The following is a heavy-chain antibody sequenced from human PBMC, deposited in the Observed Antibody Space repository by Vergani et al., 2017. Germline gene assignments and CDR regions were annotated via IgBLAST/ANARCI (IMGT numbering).Heavy chain of an antibody. Sequence: QVQLVESGGGLVQPGGSLRLSCAASGLTFSDYYMSWIRQAPGKGLEWVSFISSSGSTIYYADSVKGRFTISRDNAKNTLYLQMSSLRTEDTAIYYCTRGAYSGIQIGSYFDLWGQGTLVTVSS. V-gene: IGHV3-11*04. CDR3: TRGAYSGIQIGSYFDL. CDR2: ISSSGSTI. J-gene: IGHJ4*02. D-gene: IGHD2-21*01. CDR1: GLTFSDYY.